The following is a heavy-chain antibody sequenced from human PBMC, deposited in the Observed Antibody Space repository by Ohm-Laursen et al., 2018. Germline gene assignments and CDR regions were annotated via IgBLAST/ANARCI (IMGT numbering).Heavy chain of an antibody. CDR2: ITPSGGST. J-gene: IGHJ4*02. CDR3: ARDWGTVVAAAGLDY. Sequence: ASVKVSCKASGYTFTSYYMHWVRLAPGHGLEWMGIITPSGGSTSYAQKFQGGVTMTRDTSTSTVYMELSSLRSEDTAVYYCARDWGTVVAAAGLDYWGQGTLVTVSS. V-gene: IGHV1-46*01. D-gene: IGHD6-13*01. CDR1: GYTFTSYY.